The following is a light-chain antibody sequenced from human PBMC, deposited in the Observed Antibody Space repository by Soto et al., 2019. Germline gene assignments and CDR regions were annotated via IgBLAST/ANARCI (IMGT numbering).Light chain of an antibody. Sequence: QSVLTQPASVSGSPGQSIAISCTGTRSDVGAYNYVSWYQQHPGKAPKLMISEVTNRPSGVSDRFSGSKSGNTASLTISGLQAEDEADYYCILFTSRFTFVFGTATKVTVL. CDR1: RSDVGAYNY. V-gene: IGLV2-14*01. CDR3: ILFTSRFTFV. CDR2: EVT. J-gene: IGLJ1*01.